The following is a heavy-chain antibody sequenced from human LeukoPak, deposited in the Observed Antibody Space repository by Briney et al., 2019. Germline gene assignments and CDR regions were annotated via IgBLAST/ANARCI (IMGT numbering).Heavy chain of an antibody. V-gene: IGHV3-48*04. D-gene: IGHD2-2*02. J-gene: IGHJ4*02. CDR2: ISSSGTTI. CDR3: ARGGIPPDY. Sequence: GGSLRLSCAASGFTFSSYGMHWVRQAPGKGLDWVSYISSSGTTIYYADSVKGRFTISRDNAKTSLYLQMNSPRAEDTAVYYCARGGIPPDYWGQGTLVTVSS. CDR1: GFTFSSYG.